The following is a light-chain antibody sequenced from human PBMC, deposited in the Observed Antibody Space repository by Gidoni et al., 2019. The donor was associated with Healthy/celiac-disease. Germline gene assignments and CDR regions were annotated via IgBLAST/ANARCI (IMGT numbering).Light chain of an antibody. CDR1: QSVSSSY. V-gene: IGKV3-20*01. CDR2: GAS. J-gene: IGKJ2*01. Sequence: EIVMTQPPGTLSLSPGERATLSCRSSQSVSSSYLAWYQQKPGQAPRLLIYGASIRATVIPDRFSVSGSGTDFTLTISRLEPEDFAVYYCQQYGSPYTFGQGTKLEIK. CDR3: QQYGSPYT.